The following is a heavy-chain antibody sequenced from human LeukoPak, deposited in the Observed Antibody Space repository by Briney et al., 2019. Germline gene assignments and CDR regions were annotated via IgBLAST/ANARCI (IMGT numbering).Heavy chain of an antibody. CDR1: GFTFDDYA. J-gene: IGHJ6*02. Sequence: SLRLSCAASGFTFDDYAMHWVRQAPGKGLEWVSGISWNSGSIGYADSVKGRFTISRDNAKNSLYLQTNSLRAGDTALYYCAKDMGYCSGGSCYGMDVWGQGTTVTVSS. D-gene: IGHD2-15*01. CDR2: ISWNSGSI. V-gene: IGHV3-9*01. CDR3: AKDMGYCSGGSCYGMDV.